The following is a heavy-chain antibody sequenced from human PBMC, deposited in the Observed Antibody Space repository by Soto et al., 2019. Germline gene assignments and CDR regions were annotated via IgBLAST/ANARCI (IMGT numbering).Heavy chain of an antibody. V-gene: IGHV3-23*01. CDR3: ARDWADSSGYFPPDY. CDR2: ISGSGGDT. Sequence: GGSLRLSCAASGFTFNNYAMTWVRQAPGKGLEWVSAISGSGGDTYYADSVKGRFTISRDNSKNTLYMEMNSLRAEDTAVYYCARDWADSSGYFPPDYWGQGTLVTVSS. J-gene: IGHJ4*02. D-gene: IGHD3-22*01. CDR1: GFTFNNYA.